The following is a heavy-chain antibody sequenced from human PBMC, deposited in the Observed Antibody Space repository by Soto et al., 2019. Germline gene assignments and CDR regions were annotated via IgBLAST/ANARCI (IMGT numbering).Heavy chain of an antibody. D-gene: IGHD2-21*02. V-gene: IGHV4-59*01. CDR1: GGSISSYY. CDR3: ACEMTAVTEIDY. CDR2: IYYSGST. Sequence: SETLSLTCTVSGGSISSYYWSWIRQPPGKGLEWIGYIYYSGSTNYNPSLKSRVTISVDTSKNQFSLRLTSVTAADTAVYYCACEMTAVTEIDYWGLDTLLPISS. J-gene: IGHJ4*02.